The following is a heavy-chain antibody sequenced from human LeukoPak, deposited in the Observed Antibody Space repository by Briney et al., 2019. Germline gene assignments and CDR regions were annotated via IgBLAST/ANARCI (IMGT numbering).Heavy chain of an antibody. CDR1: GGSISSSSYY. Sequence: SSETLSLTCTVSGGSISSSSYYWGWIRQPPGKGLEWIGSIYYSGSTYYNPSLKSRVTISVDTSKNQFSLKLSSVTAADTAVYYCARHISKALRFLEWEKRGFDPWGQGTLVTVSS. V-gene: IGHV4-39*01. J-gene: IGHJ5*02. CDR3: ARHISKALRFLEWEKRGFDP. D-gene: IGHD3-3*01. CDR2: IYYSGST.